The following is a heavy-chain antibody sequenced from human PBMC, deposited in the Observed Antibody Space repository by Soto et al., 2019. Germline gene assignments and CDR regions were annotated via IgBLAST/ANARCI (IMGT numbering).Heavy chain of an antibody. V-gene: IGHV1-69*04. J-gene: IGHJ4*02. CDR2: VNPILSMS. CDR1: GDTFNFYS. Sequence: QVQLVQSGAEVKRPGSSVKVSCKASGDTFNFYSINWVRQAPGLGLEWMGRVNPILSMSNYAQRFQGRVTMTADKSTSTGYMELSGLRSEDTAIYYCATSYGSGYRDFDFWGQGALVTVSS. CDR3: ATSYGSGYRDFDF. D-gene: IGHD3-10*01.